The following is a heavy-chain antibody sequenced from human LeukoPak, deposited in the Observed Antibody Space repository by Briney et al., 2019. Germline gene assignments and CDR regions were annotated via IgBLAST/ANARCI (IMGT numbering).Heavy chain of an antibody. CDR2: IFSDASRT. J-gene: IGHJ4*02. Sequence: PGESLRLSCAASGFTFSSYWMHWVRQAPGKGLVWVSRIFSDASRTNYADSVKGRFTISRDNAKNTLYLQMNSLRADDTAVYYCARVLPNSGRYFDYWGQGTLVTVSS. V-gene: IGHV3-74*01. D-gene: IGHD6-19*01. CDR1: GFTFSSYW. CDR3: ARVLPNSGRYFDY.